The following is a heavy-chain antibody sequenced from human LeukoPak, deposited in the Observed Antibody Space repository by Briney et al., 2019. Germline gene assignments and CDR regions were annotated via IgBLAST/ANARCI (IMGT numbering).Heavy chain of an antibody. V-gene: IGHV3-21*01. Sequence: GGSLRLSCAASGFTFSSYNMNWVCQAPGKGLEWVSSISSSSSYIYYADSVKGRFTISRDNAENSLSLQMNSLRAEDTAVYYCARVYVVGYYFDYWGQGTLVTVSS. CDR2: ISSSSSYI. CDR1: GFTFSSYN. D-gene: IGHD2-15*01. CDR3: ARVYVVGYYFDY. J-gene: IGHJ4*02.